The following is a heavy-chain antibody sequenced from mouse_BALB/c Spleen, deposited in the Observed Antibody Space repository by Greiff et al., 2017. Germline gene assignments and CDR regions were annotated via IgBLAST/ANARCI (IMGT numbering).Heavy chain of an antibody. D-gene: IGHD1-1*01. J-gene: IGHJ3*01. CDR2: ISDGGSYT. CDR3: AYGSGWFAY. CDR1: GFTFSDYY. Sequence: EVQVVESGGGLVKPGGSLKLSCAASGFTFSDYYMYWVRQTPEKRLEWVATISDGGSYTYYPDSVKGRFTISRDNAKNNLYLQMSSLKSEDTAMYYCAYGSGWFAYWGQGTLVTVSA. V-gene: IGHV5-4*02.